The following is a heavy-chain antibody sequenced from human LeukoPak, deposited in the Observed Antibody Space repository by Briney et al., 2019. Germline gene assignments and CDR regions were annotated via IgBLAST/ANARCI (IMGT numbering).Heavy chain of an antibody. V-gene: IGHV4-59*01. D-gene: IGHD3-9*01. Sequence: SETLSLTCTVPGGSINNYYWSWIRQPPGKGLEWIGYISHRGSTKYNLSLKSRITMSVDTSKNQFSLKMSSVIATDTAVYYCARGFDGVAGWFDPWGQGTLVTVSS. CDR3: ARGFDGVAGWFDP. CDR1: GGSINNYY. CDR2: ISHRGST. J-gene: IGHJ5*02.